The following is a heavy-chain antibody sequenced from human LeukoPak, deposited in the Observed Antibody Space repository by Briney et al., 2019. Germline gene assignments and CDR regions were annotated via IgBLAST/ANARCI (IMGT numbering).Heavy chain of an antibody. CDR1: GFTFSSYD. CDR3: ERRATVTYHGIDV. Sequence: PGGSLRLSCAASGFTFSSYDMNWVRQAPGKGLEWVADISSSGSTIYYADSVKGRFTISRDNAKNSLYLQMNSLRAEDTAVYYCERRATVTYHGIDVWGQGTMVTVSS. J-gene: IGHJ6*02. V-gene: IGHV3-48*03. D-gene: IGHD4-17*01. CDR2: ISSSGSTI.